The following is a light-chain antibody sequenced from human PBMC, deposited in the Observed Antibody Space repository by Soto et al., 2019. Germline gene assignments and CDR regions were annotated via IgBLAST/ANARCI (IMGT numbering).Light chain of an antibody. J-gene: IGKJ1*01. CDR2: AAT. CDR1: ESITSY. Sequence: DIQMTQSPSSLSASVGDRVTVACRASESITSYLNWYQQQPGKAPKLIIYAATNLQNRVQTKISGSGSGTDFTLTISSLQPEDFATYYCQQTYSTPRTFGQGTKVDIK. CDR3: QQTYSTPRT. V-gene: IGKV1-39*01.